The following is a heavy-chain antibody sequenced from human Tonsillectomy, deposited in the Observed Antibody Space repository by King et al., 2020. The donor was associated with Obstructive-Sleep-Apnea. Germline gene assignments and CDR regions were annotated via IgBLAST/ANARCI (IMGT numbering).Heavy chain of an antibody. CDR1: GYSFTSSW. V-gene: IGHV5-10-1*01. J-gene: IGHJ6*02. CDR3: ARWEESGNSGYFYSGMDV. Sequence: VQLVESGAEVKEPGESLRISCKGSGYSFTSSWINWVRQMPGRGLEWMGRIYLSDSYTIYGPSFQGHVTISADKSITTAYLQWSSLKASDTATYYCARWEESGNSGYFYSGMDVWGQGTTVTVSS. CDR2: IYLSDSYT. D-gene: IGHD4-23*01.